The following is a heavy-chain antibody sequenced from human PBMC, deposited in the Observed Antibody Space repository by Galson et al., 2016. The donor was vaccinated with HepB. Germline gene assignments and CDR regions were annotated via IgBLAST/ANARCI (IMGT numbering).Heavy chain of an antibody. CDR2: LSVSCAYT. J-gene: IGHJ4*02. D-gene: IGHD1-1*01. Sequence: SLRLSCAASGFTFRTYSMNWVRQAPGKGLEWVSSLSVSCAYTYYADSVKGRFTISRDNVRNSLYLQMNSLRVDDTAVYYCARSLHGGGWNDPFDYWGQGTLVTVSS. CDR3: ARSLHGGGWNDPFDY. V-gene: IGHV3-21*01. CDR1: GFTFRTYS.